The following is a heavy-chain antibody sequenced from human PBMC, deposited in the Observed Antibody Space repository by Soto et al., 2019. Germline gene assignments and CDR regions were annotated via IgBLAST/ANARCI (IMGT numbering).Heavy chain of an antibody. V-gene: IGHV4-30-2*01. CDR3: ARGYYDSSGYRYFDY. J-gene: IGHJ4*02. D-gene: IGHD3-22*01. Sequence: SETLSLTCAVSGGSISSGGYSWSWIRQPPGKGLEWIGYIYHSGSTYYNPSLKSRVTISVDRSKNQFSLKLSPVTAADTAVYYCARGYYDSSGYRYFDYWGQGTLVTVSS. CDR1: GGSISSGGYS. CDR2: IYHSGST.